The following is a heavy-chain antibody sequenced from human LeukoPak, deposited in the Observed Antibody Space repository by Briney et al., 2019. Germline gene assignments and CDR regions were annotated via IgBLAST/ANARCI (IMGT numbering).Heavy chain of an antibody. Sequence: TSRTLSLTCAVSGGSISSTGYSWSWIRQSPGKGLEWIGYIYHSGGTYYNPSLRSRVTISIDRSKNQFSLNLSSVTAADTAVYYCARTVTTTHFENWGQGILVTVSS. CDR2: IYHSGGT. J-gene: IGHJ4*02. V-gene: IGHV4-30-2*06. D-gene: IGHD4-11*01. CDR1: GGSISSTGYS. CDR3: ARTVTTTHFEN.